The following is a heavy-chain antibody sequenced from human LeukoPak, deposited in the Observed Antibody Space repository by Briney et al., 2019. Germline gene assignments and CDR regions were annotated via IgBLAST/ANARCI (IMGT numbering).Heavy chain of an antibody. J-gene: IGHJ4*02. D-gene: IGHD4-23*01. V-gene: IGHV4-39*02. Sequence: SETLSLTCTVSGGSISSTNYYWGWIRQPPGKGLEWIGSIYYSGSTYYNPSLKSRVTISVDTSKNHFSLKLSSVTAADTAVYYCASSTVVNPDFDYWGQGTLVTVSS. CDR3: ASSTVVNPDFDY. CDR1: GGSISSTNYY. CDR2: IYYSGST.